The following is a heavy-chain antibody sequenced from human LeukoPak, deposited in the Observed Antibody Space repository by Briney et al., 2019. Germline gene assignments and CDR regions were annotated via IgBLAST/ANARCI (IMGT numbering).Heavy chain of an antibody. CDR3: ASYCSSTSCSHFDY. CDR1: GFTFSSYA. D-gene: IGHD2-2*01. CDR2: ISYDGSNK. Sequence: PGGSLRLSCAASGFTFSSYAMPWVRQAPGKGLEWVAVISYDGSNKYYADSVKGRFTISRDNSKNTLYLQMNSLRAEDTAVYYCASYCSSTSCSHFDYWGQGTLVTVSS. V-gene: IGHV3-30-3*01. J-gene: IGHJ4*02.